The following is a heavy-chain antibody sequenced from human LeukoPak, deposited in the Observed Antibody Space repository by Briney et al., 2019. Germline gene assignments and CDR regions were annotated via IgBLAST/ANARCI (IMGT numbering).Heavy chain of an antibody. CDR2: ISAYNGNT. CDR1: GYTFNNYR. J-gene: IGHJ6*03. D-gene: IGHD3-3*01. V-gene: IGHV1-18*01. CDR3: ARWIFGVVTYYYYYMDV. Sequence: ASVKVSCKASGYTFNNYRISCVRQAPGQGLEWMGWISAYNGNTNYAQKLQGRVTMTRDTSTTTAYMELRSLRSDDTAVYYCARWIFGVVTYYYYYMDVWGKGTTVTVSS.